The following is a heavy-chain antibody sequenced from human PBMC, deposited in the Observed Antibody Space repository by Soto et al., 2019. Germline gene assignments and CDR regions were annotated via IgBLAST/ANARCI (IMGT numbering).Heavy chain of an antibody. J-gene: IGHJ5*02. CDR2: INHSGST. Sequence: SETLSLTCAVYGGSFSGYYWSWIRQPPGKGLEWIGEINHSGSTNYNPSLKSRVTISVDTSKNQFSLKLSSVTAADTAVYYCARGGDSSSWKYNWFDPWGQGTLVTVSS. D-gene: IGHD6-13*01. CDR1: GGSFSGYY. CDR3: ARGGDSSSWKYNWFDP. V-gene: IGHV4-34*01.